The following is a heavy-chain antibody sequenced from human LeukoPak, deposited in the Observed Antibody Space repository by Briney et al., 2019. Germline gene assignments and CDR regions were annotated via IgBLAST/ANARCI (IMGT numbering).Heavy chain of an antibody. J-gene: IGHJ6*02. CDR1: GGSISSYY. CDR2: IYTSGST. Sequence: SETLSLTCTVSGGSISSYYWSWIRQPAGKGLEWIGRIYTSGSTNYNPSLKSRVTMSVDTSKNQFSLKLSSVTAADTAVYYCARGPPKFRGVYYYYGMDVWGQGTTVTVSS. V-gene: IGHV4-4*07. D-gene: IGHD3-10*01. CDR3: ARGPPKFRGVYYYYGMDV.